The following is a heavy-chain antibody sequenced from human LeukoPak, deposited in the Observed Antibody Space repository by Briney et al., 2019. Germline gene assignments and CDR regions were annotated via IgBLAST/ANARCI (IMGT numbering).Heavy chain of an antibody. CDR3: ARRNDFGGNWFDP. D-gene: IGHD3-3*01. J-gene: IGHJ5*02. CDR1: GYRFPSYW. Sequence: GESLRISCKASGYRFPSYWITWVRQMPGKGLEWMGIIYPGDSDTRYSPSFQDQVTISADKSISTAYLQWSSLKASDTAMYYCARRNDFGGNWFDPWGQGTLVTVSS. CDR2: IYPGDSDT. V-gene: IGHV5-51*01.